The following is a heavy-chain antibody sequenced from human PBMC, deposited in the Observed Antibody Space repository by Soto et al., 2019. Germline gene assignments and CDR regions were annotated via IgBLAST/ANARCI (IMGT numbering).Heavy chain of an antibody. CDR3: ARDLRIAAAGPEYFQH. Sequence: GGSLRLSCAASGFTFSTYSMNWVRQAPGKGLEWVSYISSSSSTIFYTDSVKGRFTVSRDNAKNSLYLQMNSLRADDTAEYYCARDLRIAAAGPEYFQHWGQGTLVTVSS. CDR1: GFTFSTYS. V-gene: IGHV3-48*01. CDR2: ISSSSSTI. D-gene: IGHD6-13*01. J-gene: IGHJ1*01.